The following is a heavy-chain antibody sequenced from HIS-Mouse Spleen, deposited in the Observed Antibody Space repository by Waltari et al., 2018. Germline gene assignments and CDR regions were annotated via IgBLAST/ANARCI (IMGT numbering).Heavy chain of an antibody. CDR3: ARDYYDSSGYSRGAFDI. J-gene: IGHJ3*02. CDR1: GGSISSYY. D-gene: IGHD3-22*01. V-gene: IGHV4-59*12. CDR2: IYYSGST. Sequence: QVQLQESGPGLVKPSETLSLTCTVSGGSISSYYWSWIRQPPGKGLEWIGYIYYSGSTNYHPSLKSRVTISVDTSKNQFSLKLSSVTAADTAVYYCARDYYDSSGYSRGAFDIWGQGTMVTVSS.